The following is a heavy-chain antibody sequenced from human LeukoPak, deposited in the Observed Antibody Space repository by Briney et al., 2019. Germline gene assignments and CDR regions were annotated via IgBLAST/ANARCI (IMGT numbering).Heavy chain of an antibody. CDR3: ARGGPTVTDPYYFDY. CDR2: ISYDGSNK. Sequence: GRSLRLSCAASGFTFSSYGMHWVRQAPGKGLEWVAVISYDGSNKYYADSVKGRFTISRDNSKNTLYLQMNSLRAEDTAVYYCARGGPTVTDPYYFDYWGQGSLVTVSS. V-gene: IGHV3-30*03. CDR1: GFTFSSYG. J-gene: IGHJ4*02. D-gene: IGHD4-17*01.